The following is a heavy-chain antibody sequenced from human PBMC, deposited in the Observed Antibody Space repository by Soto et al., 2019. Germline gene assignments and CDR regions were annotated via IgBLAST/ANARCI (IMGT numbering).Heavy chain of an antibody. CDR2: ISAYNGNT. Sequence: ASVKVSCKASGYTFTSYGISWVRQAPGQGLEWMGWISAYNGNTNYAQKLQGRVTMTTDTSTSTAYTELRSLRSDDTAVYYCARDRGAYGMDVWGQGTTVTVS. CDR1: GYTFTSYG. CDR3: ARDRGAYGMDV. J-gene: IGHJ6*02. V-gene: IGHV1-18*01.